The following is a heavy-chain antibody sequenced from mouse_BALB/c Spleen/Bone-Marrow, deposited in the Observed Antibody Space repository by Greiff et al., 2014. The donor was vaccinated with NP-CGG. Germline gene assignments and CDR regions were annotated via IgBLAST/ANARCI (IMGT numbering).Heavy chain of an antibody. CDR2: IWAGGST. V-gene: IGHV2-9*02. J-gene: IGHJ4*01. D-gene: IGHD4-1*02. Sequence: VKLMESGPGLVAPSQSLSITCTVSGFPLTNYGIHWVRQPPGKGLEWLGVIWAGGSTNYNSALMSRLSITKDNSKSQVFLKMNSLQTDDTAMYYCASTGAGAMDYWGQGTSVTVSS. CDR1: GFPLTNYG. CDR3: ASTGAGAMDY.